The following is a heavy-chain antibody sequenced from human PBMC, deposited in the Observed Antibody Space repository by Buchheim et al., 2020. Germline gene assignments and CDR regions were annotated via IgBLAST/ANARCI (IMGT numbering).Heavy chain of an antibody. V-gene: IGHV3-21*01. CDR3: ARVYSGYDYPRTVYYYYGMDV. CDR2: ISSSSSYI. J-gene: IGHJ6*02. CDR1: GFTFSSYS. D-gene: IGHD5-12*01. Sequence: EVQLVESGGGLVKPGGSLRLSCAASGFTFSSYSMNWVRQAPGKGLEWVSSISSSSSYIYYADSVKGRFTISRDNAKNSLYLQMNSLRAEDTAVYYCARVYSGYDYPRTVYYYYGMDVWGQGTT.